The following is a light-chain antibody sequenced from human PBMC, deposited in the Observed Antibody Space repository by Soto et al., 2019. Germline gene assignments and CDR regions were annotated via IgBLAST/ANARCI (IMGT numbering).Light chain of an antibody. Sequence: ALTQPASVSGSPGQSITISCTGTSGDVGSYNLVSWYQQQPGKAPKLLIYEGTQRPSGLSNRFSGSKSGNTASLTISGLQADDEADYYCCSYAGSRTYLFGTGTKLTVL. V-gene: IGLV2-23*01. J-gene: IGLJ1*01. CDR3: CSYAGSRTYL. CDR1: SGDVGSYNL. CDR2: EGT.